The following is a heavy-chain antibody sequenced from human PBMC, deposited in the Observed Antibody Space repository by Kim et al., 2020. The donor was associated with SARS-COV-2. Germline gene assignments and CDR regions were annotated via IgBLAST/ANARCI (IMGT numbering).Heavy chain of an antibody. D-gene: IGHD6-13*01. J-gene: IGHJ5*02. CDR3: ARVIAAAAQNWFDP. Sequence: ASVKVSCKASGYTFTGYYMHWVRQAPGQGLEWMGWINPNSGGTNYAQKFQGRVTMTRDTSISTAYMELSRLRSDDTAVYYCARVIAAAAQNWFDPWGQGTLVTVSS. V-gene: IGHV1-2*02. CDR2: INPNSGGT. CDR1: GYTFTGYY.